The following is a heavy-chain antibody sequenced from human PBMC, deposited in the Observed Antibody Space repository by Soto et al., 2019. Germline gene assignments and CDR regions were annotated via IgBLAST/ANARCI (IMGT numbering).Heavy chain of an antibody. J-gene: IGHJ6*02. D-gene: IGHD5-18*01. CDR3: ARRLVDTVSMDV. CDR1: GFTFSIYS. Sequence: GGSLRLSCAASGFTFSIYSMNWVRQAPGKGLEWVSYISGGSTSTYYADSVKGRFTISRDNAQNSLYLQMNSLRDEDTAVYYCARRLVDTVSMDVWGQGTTVTVSS. V-gene: IGHV3-48*02. CDR2: ISGGSTST.